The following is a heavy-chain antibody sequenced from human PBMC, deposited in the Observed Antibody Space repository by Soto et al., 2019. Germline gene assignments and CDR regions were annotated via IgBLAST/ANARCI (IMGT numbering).Heavy chain of an antibody. D-gene: IGHD1-26*01. CDR1: SFSMYS. CDR2: ISSGSAFI. V-gene: IGHV3-21*01. J-gene: IGHJ5*02. Sequence: EVQVVESGGGLVKPGGSLRLSCNFSFSMYSMDWVRQAPGKGLEWVASISSGSAFIKYADSVKGRFTISRDNAKNSVSLQMDSLRVEETAMYYCTRDQGGSYDSWFDPWGRVTLVTVSS. CDR3: TRDQGGSYDSWFDP.